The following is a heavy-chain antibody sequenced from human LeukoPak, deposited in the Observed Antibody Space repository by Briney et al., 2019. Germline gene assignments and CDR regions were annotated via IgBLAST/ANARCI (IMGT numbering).Heavy chain of an antibody. CDR1: GFTFSSYA. Sequence: GGSLRLSCAASGFTFSSYAMSWVRQAPGKGLEWVSGISWNSGSIGYADSVKGRFTISRDNAKNSLHLQMNSLRAEDTALYYCAKDISGSGRYYFDYWGQGTLVTVSS. J-gene: IGHJ4*02. D-gene: IGHD6-19*01. CDR2: ISWNSGSI. CDR3: AKDISGSGRYYFDY. V-gene: IGHV3-9*01.